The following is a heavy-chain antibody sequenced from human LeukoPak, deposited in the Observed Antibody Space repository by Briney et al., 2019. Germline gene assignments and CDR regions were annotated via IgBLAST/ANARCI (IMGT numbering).Heavy chain of an antibody. D-gene: IGHD5-24*01. CDR1: GGSISSGSYY. CDR2: IYTSGST. J-gene: IGHJ3*02. CDR3: ARDRWRWLHPEGSDAFDI. V-gene: IGHV4-61*02. Sequence: SETLSLTCTVSGGSISSGSYYWSWIRQPAGKGLEWIGRIYTSGSTNYNPSLKSRVTISVDTSKNQFSLKLSSVTAADTAVYYCARDRWRWLHPEGSDAFDIWGQGTMVTVSS.